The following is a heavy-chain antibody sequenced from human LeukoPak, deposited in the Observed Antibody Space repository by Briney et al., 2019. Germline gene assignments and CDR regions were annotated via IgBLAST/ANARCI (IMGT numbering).Heavy chain of an antibody. CDR1: GGSISDYY. CDR3: ARGDFCSSSNCYLRPMDV. J-gene: IGHJ6*03. CDR2: IYYSGST. V-gene: IGHV4-59*01. Sequence: SETLSLTCTVSGGSISDYYWKWIRQPPGKGLEWIGYIYYSGSTTYNPSLKSRVTMSVDTANNPFSLKLRSVTAADTAVYYCARGDFCSSSNCYLRPMDVGGKGTTVTVSS. D-gene: IGHD2-2*01.